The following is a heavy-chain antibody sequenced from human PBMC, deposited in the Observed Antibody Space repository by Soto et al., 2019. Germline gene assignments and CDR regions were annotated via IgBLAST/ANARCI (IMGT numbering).Heavy chain of an antibody. J-gene: IGHJ4*02. Sequence: GGSLRLSCAASGFTFDDYAMHWVRQAPGKGLEWVSGISWNSGSIGYADSVKGRFTISRDNAKNSLYLQMNSLRAEDTALYYCAKALLGYCSGGSCHPFDYWGQGTLVTVSS. CDR2: ISWNSGSI. D-gene: IGHD2-15*01. CDR3: AKALLGYCSGGSCHPFDY. V-gene: IGHV3-9*01. CDR1: GFTFDDYA.